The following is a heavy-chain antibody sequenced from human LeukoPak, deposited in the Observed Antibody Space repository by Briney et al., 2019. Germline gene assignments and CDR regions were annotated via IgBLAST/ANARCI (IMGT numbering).Heavy chain of an antibody. CDR1: GFTFSDFG. CDR2: ISNGGTE. Sequence: PGRSLRLSCAASGFTFSDFGMNWVRQVPGKGLEWVASISNGGTEFYADSVKGRFAISRDTSTNTLSLQMNSLRAEDTAVYFCARRTGDTRFCSRFSCFLPDYWGQGTLVTVSS. J-gene: IGHJ4*02. CDR3: ARRTGDTRFCSRFSCFLPDY. D-gene: IGHD2-2*01. V-gene: IGHV3-30*01.